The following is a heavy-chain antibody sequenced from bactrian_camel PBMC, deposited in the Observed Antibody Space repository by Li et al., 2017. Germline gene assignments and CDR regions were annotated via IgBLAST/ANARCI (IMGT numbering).Heavy chain of an antibody. CDR3: VRGYCSGGYCASFGY. CDR2: IGSEGST. J-gene: IGHJ6*01. V-gene: IGHV3S55*01. CDR1: EYTHSTYA. Sequence: HVQLVESGGGSVQAGGSLRLSCVVSEYTHSTYAMGWFRQAPGKEREGVAGIGSEGSTGYADSVKGRFTISQDNAKNTLYLQMNSLKPEDTAVHYCVRGYCSGGYCASFGYWGQGTQVTVS. D-gene: IGHD2*01.